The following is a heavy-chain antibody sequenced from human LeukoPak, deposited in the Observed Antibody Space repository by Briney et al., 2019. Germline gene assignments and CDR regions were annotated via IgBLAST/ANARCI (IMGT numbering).Heavy chain of an antibody. CDR1: GGSFSGYY. J-gene: IGHJ6*02. CDR2: INHRGST. V-gene: IGHV4-34*01. D-gene: IGHD2-15*01. CDR3: ARGIVVVVAATTAGYYYGMDV. Sequence: SETLSLTCAVYGGSFSGYYWSWIRQPPGKGLEWLGEINHRGSTNYNPSLKSRVTISVDTSKNQFSLKLSSVTAADTAVYYCARGIVVVVAATTAGYYYGMDVWGQGTTVTVSS.